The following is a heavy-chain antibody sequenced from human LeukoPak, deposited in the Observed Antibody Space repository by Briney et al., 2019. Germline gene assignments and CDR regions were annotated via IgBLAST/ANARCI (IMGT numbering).Heavy chain of an antibody. Sequence: PGGSLRLSCAASGFTFSSYAMTWVPQAPGKGWEWISAISGSAYSTSYADSVKGRFTISRDNSKNTLYLQMNSLRAEDTAIYSCARNTSGFKLGDAFDIWGQGTMVTVSS. D-gene: IGHD3-22*01. CDR3: ARNTSGFKLGDAFDI. CDR2: ISGSAYST. V-gene: IGHV3-23*01. CDR1: GFTFSSYA. J-gene: IGHJ3*02.